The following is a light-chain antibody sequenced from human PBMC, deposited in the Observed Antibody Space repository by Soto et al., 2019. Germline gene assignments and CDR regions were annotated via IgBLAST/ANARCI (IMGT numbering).Light chain of an antibody. CDR3: QQRSNWPPALS. CDR1: QSVSSY. CDR2: DAS. Sequence: EIVMTQSPVTLSVSPGERATLSCRASQSVSSYLAWYQQKPGQTPRLLIYDASKRATGIPGRFSGSGSGTDFTLTISSLEPEDFAVYYCQQRSNWPPALSFGGGTKVDIK. J-gene: IGKJ4*01. V-gene: IGKV3-11*01.